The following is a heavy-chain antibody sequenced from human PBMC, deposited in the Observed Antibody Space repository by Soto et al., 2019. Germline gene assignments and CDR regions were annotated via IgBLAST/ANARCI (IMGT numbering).Heavy chain of an antibody. Sequence: GGSLRLSCAASGFTFSSYGMHWVRQAPGKGLEWVAVIWYDGSNKYYADSVKGRFTISRDNSKNTLYLQMNSLRAEDTAVYYCARRDIVVVPAAMGGDYMDVWGKGTTVTVSS. J-gene: IGHJ6*03. CDR3: ARRDIVVVPAAMGGDYMDV. D-gene: IGHD2-2*01. CDR2: IWYDGSNK. V-gene: IGHV3-33*01. CDR1: GFTFSSYG.